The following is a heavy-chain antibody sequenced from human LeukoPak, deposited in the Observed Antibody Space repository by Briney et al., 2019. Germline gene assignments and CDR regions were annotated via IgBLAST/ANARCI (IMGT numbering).Heavy chain of an antibody. V-gene: IGHV1-46*01. Sequence: WASVKVSCKASGYTFTSYSMQWVRQAPGQGLEWMGIINPTGGSTTYAQKFQGRVTMTRDTSTSTVYMELSSLRSEDTAVYYCARAEFFLGAFDIWGQGTMVTVSS. CDR3: ARAEFFLGAFDI. J-gene: IGHJ3*02. CDR1: GYTFTSYS. CDR2: INPTGGST.